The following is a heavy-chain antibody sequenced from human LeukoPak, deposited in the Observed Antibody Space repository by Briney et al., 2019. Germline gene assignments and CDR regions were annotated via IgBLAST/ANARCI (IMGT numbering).Heavy chain of an antibody. V-gene: IGHV3-7*01. CDR3: ARERTPDYYYYYMDV. CDR2: IKQDGSEK. CDR1: GFTFSSNW. Sequence: GGSLRLSCAVPGFTFSSNWMSWVRQAPGKGLEWVANIKQDGSEKYYVDSMKGRFTISRDNAKNSLYLQMNSLRAEDTAVYYCARERTPDYYYYYMDVWGKGTTVTISS. D-gene: IGHD4-23*01. J-gene: IGHJ6*03.